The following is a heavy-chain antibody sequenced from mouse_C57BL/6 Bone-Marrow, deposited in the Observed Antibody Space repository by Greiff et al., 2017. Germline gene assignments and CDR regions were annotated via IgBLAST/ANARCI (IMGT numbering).Heavy chain of an antibody. Sequence: QVQLQQPGAELVMPGASVKLSCKASGYTFTSYWMHWVKQRPGQGLEWIGGIDPSDSYTNYNQKFKGKSTLTVAKSASTAYMQLSSLTSEGSAVYDGARCYDAGFAYWGQGTLVTVSA. D-gene: IGHD2-12*01. CDR3: ARCYDAGFAY. J-gene: IGHJ3*01. CDR1: GYTFTSYW. CDR2: IDPSDSYT. V-gene: IGHV1-69*01.